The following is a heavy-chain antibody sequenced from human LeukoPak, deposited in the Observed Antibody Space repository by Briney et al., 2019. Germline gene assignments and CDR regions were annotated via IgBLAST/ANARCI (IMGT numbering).Heavy chain of an antibody. CDR1: GGSISSYY. V-gene: IGHV4-4*09. Sequence: SETLSLTFTVSGGSISSYYWSWIRQPPGKGLEWIGYIYTSGSTNYNPSLKSRVTISVDTSKNQFSLKLSSVTAADTAVYYCARLNYDFWGVNWFDPWGQGTLVTVSS. J-gene: IGHJ5*02. CDR3: ARLNYDFWGVNWFDP. D-gene: IGHD3-3*01. CDR2: IYTSGST.